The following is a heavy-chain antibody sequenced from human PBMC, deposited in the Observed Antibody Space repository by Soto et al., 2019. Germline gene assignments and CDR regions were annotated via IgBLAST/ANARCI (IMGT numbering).Heavy chain of an antibody. Sequence: ASVKVSCKASGYTFTSYYMHWVRQAPGQGLEWMGIINPSGGSTSYAQKFQGRVTMTRDTSTSTVYMELSSLRSEDTAVYYCARPTYYYDSSGYFPPLGYWGQGTLVTVSS. CDR1: GYTFTSYY. D-gene: IGHD3-22*01. J-gene: IGHJ4*02. CDR2: INPSGGST. CDR3: ARPTYYYDSSGYFPPLGY. V-gene: IGHV1-46*01.